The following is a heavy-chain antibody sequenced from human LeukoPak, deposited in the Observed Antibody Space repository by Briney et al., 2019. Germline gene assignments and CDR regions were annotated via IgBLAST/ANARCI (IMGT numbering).Heavy chain of an antibody. Sequence: PSETLSLTCTVSGGSISSYYWSWIRQPPGKGLEWIGYIYYSGSTNYNPSLKSRVTISVDTSKNQFSLKLSSVTAADTAVYYCAGAGHNWNDVTAAFDIWGQGTMVTVSS. J-gene: IGHJ3*02. D-gene: IGHD1-1*01. CDR1: GGSISSYY. CDR3: AGAGHNWNDVTAAFDI. V-gene: IGHV4-59*01. CDR2: IYYSGST.